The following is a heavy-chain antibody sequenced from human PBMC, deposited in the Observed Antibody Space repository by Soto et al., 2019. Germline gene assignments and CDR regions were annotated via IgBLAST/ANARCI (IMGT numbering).Heavy chain of an antibody. D-gene: IGHD3-22*01. Sequence: GDSLKISCKGSGYSFAGYWITWVRQKPGKGLEWMGRIDPSDSQTYYSPSFRGHVTISATKSITTVFLQWSSLRASDTAMYYCARQIYDSDTGPNFQYYFDSWGQGTPVTVSS. CDR1: GYSFAGYW. CDR3: ARQIYDSDTGPNFQYYFDS. V-gene: IGHV5-10-1*01. J-gene: IGHJ4*02. CDR2: IDPSDSQT.